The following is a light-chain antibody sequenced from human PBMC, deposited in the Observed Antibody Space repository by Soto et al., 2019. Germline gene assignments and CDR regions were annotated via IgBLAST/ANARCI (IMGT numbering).Light chain of an antibody. J-gene: IGLJ3*02. CDR3: SSYTRSSTWV. Sequence: QSALTQPASVSGSPGQSIPISCTGISSDIGGYNYVSWYQQHPGKAPKVIIYEVSNRSSGVSNRFSGSKSGNTASLTNSGLQAEDEADYYCSSYTRSSTWVFGGGTKLTVL. V-gene: IGLV2-14*01. CDR2: EVS. CDR1: SSDIGGYNY.